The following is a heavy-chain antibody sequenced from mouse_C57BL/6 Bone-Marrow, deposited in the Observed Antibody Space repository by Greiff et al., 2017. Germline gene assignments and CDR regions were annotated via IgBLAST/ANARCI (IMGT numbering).Heavy chain of an antibody. J-gene: IGHJ4*01. D-gene: IGHD2-12*01. CDR1: GYTFTSYW. V-gene: IGHV1-64*01. Sequence: QVQLQQSGAELVKPGASVKLSCKASGYTFTSYWMHWVKQRPGQGLEWIGMIHPNSGSTNYNEKFKSKATLTVDKSSSTAYMQLSSLTSEDSAVYYCARAYYKGEDYGGQGTSVTVSA. CDR2: IHPNSGST. CDR3: ARAYYKGEDY.